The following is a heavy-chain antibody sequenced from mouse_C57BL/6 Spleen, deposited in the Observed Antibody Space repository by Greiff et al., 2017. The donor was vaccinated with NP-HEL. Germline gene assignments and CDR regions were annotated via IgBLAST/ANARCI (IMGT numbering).Heavy chain of an antibody. Sequence: VQLQQPGTELVKPGASVKLSCKASGYTFNSYWMHWVKQRPGQGLEWIGNINPSNGGTNYNEKFKSKATVTVDKSSSTAYMQLSSLTSEDSAVYYCARSVYYGSSFGAMDYWGQGTSVTVSS. CDR3: ARSVYYGSSFGAMDY. J-gene: IGHJ4*01. V-gene: IGHV1-53*01. CDR1: GYTFNSYW. CDR2: INPSNGGT. D-gene: IGHD1-1*01.